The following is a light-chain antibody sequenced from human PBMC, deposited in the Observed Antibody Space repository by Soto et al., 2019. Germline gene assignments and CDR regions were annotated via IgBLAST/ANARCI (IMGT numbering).Light chain of an antibody. CDR2: DVT. V-gene: IGLV2-11*01. CDR3: FSYAGYYTLL. Sequence: QSALTQPRSVSGSPGQSVTISCTGTSSDIGTYNYVSRYQQHPGKAPKLMISDVTKRPSGVPGRFSGSKSGNTASLTISGLQAEDEADYYCFSYAGYYTLLFGGGTKVTVL. J-gene: IGLJ2*01. CDR1: SSDIGTYNY.